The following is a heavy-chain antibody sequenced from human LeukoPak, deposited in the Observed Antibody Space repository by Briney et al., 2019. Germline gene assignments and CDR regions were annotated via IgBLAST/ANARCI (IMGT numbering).Heavy chain of an antibody. Sequence: GGSLRLSCAASGFTFSSYGMHWVRQAPGKGLEWVAVISHDGSNSYYADSVKGRFTISRDNSKNTLYLQMNSLRAEDTAVYYCAKTHYYDSSGVPGDYWGQGTLVTVSS. D-gene: IGHD3-22*01. CDR1: GFTFSSYG. CDR2: ISHDGSNS. CDR3: AKTHYYDSSGVPGDY. J-gene: IGHJ4*02. V-gene: IGHV3-30*18.